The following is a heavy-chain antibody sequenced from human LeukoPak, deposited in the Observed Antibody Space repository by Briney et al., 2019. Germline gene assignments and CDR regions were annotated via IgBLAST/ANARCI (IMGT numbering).Heavy chain of an antibody. V-gene: IGHV3-30*18. Sequence: GGSLRLSCAASGFTFSSYGMHWVRQAPGKGLEWVAVISYDGSNKYYADSVKGRFTISRDNSKNTLYLQMNSLRAEDTAVYYCAKVKEQWLVRGDFDYWGQGTLVTVSS. D-gene: IGHD6-19*01. CDR2: ISYDGSNK. CDR1: GFTFSSYG. CDR3: AKVKEQWLVRGDFDY. J-gene: IGHJ4*02.